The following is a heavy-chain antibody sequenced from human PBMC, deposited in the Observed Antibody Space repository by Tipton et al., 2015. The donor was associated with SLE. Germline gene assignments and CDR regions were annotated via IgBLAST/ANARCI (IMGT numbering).Heavy chain of an antibody. V-gene: IGHV4-39*02. Sequence: TLSLTCTVSGASISSSTDYWGRIRQPPGKGLEWIGSMYYSGSTYYNPSLKSRVTISVDTSKNQFSLKLSSVTAADTAVYYCVGEYSPSSWSHFDYWGQGTLVTVSS. D-gene: IGHD1-26*01. CDR3: VGEYSPSSWSHFDY. J-gene: IGHJ4*02. CDR2: MYYSGST. CDR1: GASISSSTDY.